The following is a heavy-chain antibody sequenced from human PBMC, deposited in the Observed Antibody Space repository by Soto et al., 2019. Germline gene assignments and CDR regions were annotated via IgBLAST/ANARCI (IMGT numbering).Heavy chain of an antibody. CDR3: AKDPGYCSGGSCHEYFDY. Sequence: HPGGSLRLSCAASGFTFSSYAMSWVRQAPGKGLEWVSTISGSGGSTYYADSVKGRFTISRDNSKNTLYLQMNSLRAEDTAVYYCAKDPGYCSGGSCHEYFDYWGQGTLVTVSS. J-gene: IGHJ4*02. D-gene: IGHD2-15*01. V-gene: IGHV3-23*01. CDR2: ISGSGGST. CDR1: GFTFSSYA.